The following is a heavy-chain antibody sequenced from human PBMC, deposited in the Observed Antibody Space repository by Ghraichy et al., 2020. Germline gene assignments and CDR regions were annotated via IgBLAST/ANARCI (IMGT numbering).Heavy chain of an antibody. D-gene: IGHD3-3*01. J-gene: IGHJ6*03. CDR3: ARGARSPDFWSGYYTNYYYYMDV. CDR1: GGTFSSYA. CDR2: IIPIFGTA. V-gene: IGHV1-69*13. Sequence: SVKVSCKASGGTFSSYAISWVRQAPGQGLEWMGGIIPIFGTANYAQKFQGRVTITADESTSTAYMELSSLRSEDTAVYYCARGARSPDFWSGYYTNYYYYMDVWGKGTTVTVSS.